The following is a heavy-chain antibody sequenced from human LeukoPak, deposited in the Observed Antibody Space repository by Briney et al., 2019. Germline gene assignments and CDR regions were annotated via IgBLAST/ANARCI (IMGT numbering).Heavy chain of an antibody. J-gene: IGHJ6*03. CDR1: GYTFTGYY. Sequence: GASVKVSCKASGYTFTGYYMHWVRQAPGQGLEWMGWINPNSGGTNYAQKFQGRVTMTRDTSISTAYMELSRLRSDDTAVYYCARVVVTAGFGTKQYYMDVWGKGTTVTISS. CDR2: INPNSGGT. CDR3: ARVVVTAGFGTKQYYMDV. D-gene: IGHD2-21*02. V-gene: IGHV1-2*02.